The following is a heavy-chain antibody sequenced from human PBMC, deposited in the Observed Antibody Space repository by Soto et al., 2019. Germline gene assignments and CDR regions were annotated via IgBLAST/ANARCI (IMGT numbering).Heavy chain of an antibody. CDR2: INHSGST. D-gene: IGHD1-26*01. CDR3: ARDLLSGRYPGWFDP. Sequence: PSETLSLTCTVSGGSISSGGYSWSWIRQHPGKGLEWIGYINHSGSTNYNPSLKSRVTISVDRPKNQFSLKLNSVTAADTAVYYCARDLLSGRYPGWFDPWGQGTLVTVSS. CDR1: GGSISSGGYS. V-gene: IGHV4-30-2*01. J-gene: IGHJ5*02.